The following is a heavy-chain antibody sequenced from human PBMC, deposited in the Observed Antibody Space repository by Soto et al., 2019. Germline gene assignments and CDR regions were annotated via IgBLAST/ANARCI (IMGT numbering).Heavy chain of an antibody. J-gene: IGHJ6*02. CDR1: GFTFSTYA. CDR3: AREWNVLVPAATETNYYYYGMDV. Sequence: GGSLRLSCAASGFTFSTYAMAWVRQAPGKGLEWVSVISYDGSNKYYADSVKGRFTISRDNSKNTLYLQMNSLRAEDTAVYYCAREWNVLVPAATETNYYYYGMDVWGQGTTVTVSS. CDR2: ISYDGSNK. V-gene: IGHV3-30-3*01. D-gene: IGHD2-2*01.